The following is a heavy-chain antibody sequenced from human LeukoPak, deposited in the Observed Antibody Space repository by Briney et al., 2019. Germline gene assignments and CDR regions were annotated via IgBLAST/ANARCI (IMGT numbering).Heavy chain of an antibody. Sequence: PSETLSLTCTVSGGSISSYYWSWIRQPPGKGLEWIGYIYYSGSTNYNPSLKSRVTISVDTSKNQFSLKLSSVTAADTAVYYCARATSRGTVYYYYGMDVWGQGTTVTVSS. V-gene: IGHV4-59*08. CDR3: ARATSRGTVYYYYGMDV. CDR1: GGSISSYY. CDR2: IYYSGST. D-gene: IGHD1-26*01. J-gene: IGHJ6*02.